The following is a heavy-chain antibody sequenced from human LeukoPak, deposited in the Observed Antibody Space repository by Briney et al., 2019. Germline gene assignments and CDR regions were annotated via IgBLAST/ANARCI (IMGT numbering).Heavy chain of an antibody. CDR3: ARGLHGDYELAY. D-gene: IGHD4-17*01. V-gene: IGHV1-24*01. Sequence: ASVKVSCKVSGYTLTELSMHWVRQAPGKGLEWMGGFDPEDGETIYAQKFQGRVTITADESTSTAYMELSSPRSEDTAVYYCARGLHGDYELAYWGQGTLVTVSS. CDR1: GYTLTELS. CDR2: FDPEDGET. J-gene: IGHJ4*02.